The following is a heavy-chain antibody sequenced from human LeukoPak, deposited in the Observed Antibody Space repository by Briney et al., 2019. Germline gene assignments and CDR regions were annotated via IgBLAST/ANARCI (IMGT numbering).Heavy chain of an antibody. Sequence: GGSLRLSCAVSGITLSNYGMSWVRQAPGKGLEWVAGVSDSGGRTSYADSVKGRFTISRDNPKNTLYLQMNSLRAEDTAVYFCAKRGVIIRVFLVGYHKEAYYFDSWGQGVLVTVSS. CDR1: GITLSNYG. CDR3: AKRGVIIRVFLVGYHKEAYYFDS. D-gene: IGHD3-10*01. V-gene: IGHV3-23*01. J-gene: IGHJ4*02. CDR2: VSDSGGRT.